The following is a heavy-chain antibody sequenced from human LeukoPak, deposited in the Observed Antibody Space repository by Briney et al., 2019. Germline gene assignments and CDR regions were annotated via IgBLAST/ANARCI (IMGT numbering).Heavy chain of an antibody. Sequence: GGSLRLSCAASGFTFSSYSMNWVRQAPGKGLEWVSYISSSGSTIYYADSVKGRFTISRDNAKNSLYLQMNSLRAEDTAVYYCARDQGSYYDSSGLDYFDYWGQGTLVTVSS. J-gene: IGHJ4*02. CDR2: ISSSGSTI. V-gene: IGHV3-48*04. D-gene: IGHD3-22*01. CDR3: ARDQGSYYDSSGLDYFDY. CDR1: GFTFSSYS.